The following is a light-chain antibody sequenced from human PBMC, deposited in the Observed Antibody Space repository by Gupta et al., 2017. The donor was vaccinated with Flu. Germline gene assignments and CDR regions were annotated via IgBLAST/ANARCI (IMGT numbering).Light chain of an antibody. Sequence: SLGERATINCKSSQSVLYSSNNKNYLAWYQQKPGQPPKLLIYWASTRESGVPDRFSGSGSGTDFTLTISSLQAEDVAVYYCQQYYSTPTWTFGQGTKVEIK. CDR2: WAS. CDR3: QQYYSTPTWT. J-gene: IGKJ1*01. V-gene: IGKV4-1*01. CDR1: QSVLYSSNNKNY.